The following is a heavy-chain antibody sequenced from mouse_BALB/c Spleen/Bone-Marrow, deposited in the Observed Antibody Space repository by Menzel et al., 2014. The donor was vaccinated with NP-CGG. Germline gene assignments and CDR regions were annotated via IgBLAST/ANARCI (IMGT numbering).Heavy chain of an antibody. CDR2: IDPANGYT. CDR1: GFNIKDTY. V-gene: IGHV14-3*02. J-gene: IGHJ4*01. Sequence: VQLKQSGAERVKPGASVKLSCTASGFNIKDTYMHWVKQRPEQGLEGIGRIDPANGYTKYDPKFQGKATITADTSSNTACLQLSSLTSEDTAVSYCAKTRDYGSNYYAMDYWGQGTSVTVSS. D-gene: IGHD1-1*01. CDR3: AKTRDYGSNYYAMDY.